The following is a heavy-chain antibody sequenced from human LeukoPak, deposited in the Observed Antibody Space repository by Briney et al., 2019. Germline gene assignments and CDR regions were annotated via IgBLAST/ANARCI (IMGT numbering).Heavy chain of an antibody. CDR3: ARDRRRDGYNPLDY. V-gene: IGHV1-2*02. CDR2: INPNSGGT. Sequence: ASVKVSCKASGYTFTGYYMHWVRQAPGQGLEWMGWINPNSGGTNYAQKFQGRVTMTRDTSTSTAYMELSRLRSDDTAVYYCARDRRRDGYNPLDYWGQGTLVTVSS. CDR1: GYTFTGYY. D-gene: IGHD5-24*01. J-gene: IGHJ4*02.